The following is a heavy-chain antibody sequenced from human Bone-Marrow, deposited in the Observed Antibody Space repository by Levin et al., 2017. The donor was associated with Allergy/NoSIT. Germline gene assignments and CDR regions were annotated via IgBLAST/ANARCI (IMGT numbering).Heavy chain of an antibody. CDR3: ATYTICGGRAMDV. CDR1: GDTFRRHV. V-gene: IGHV1-18*01. J-gene: IGHJ6*02. Sequence: ASVKVSCKSSGDTFRRHVINWVRQAPGQGLEWLGWISGYNGNTNYTQKLQGRVTVTTDTSTTTAYMELRSLRSDDTAVYYCATYTICGGRAMDVWGQGTTVTVSS. CDR2: ISGYNGNT. D-gene: IGHD3-3*01.